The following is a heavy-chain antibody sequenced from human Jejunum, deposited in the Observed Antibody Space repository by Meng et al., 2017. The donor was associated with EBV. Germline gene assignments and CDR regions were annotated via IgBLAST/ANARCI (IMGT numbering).Heavy chain of an antibody. V-gene: IGHV1-2*06. CDR1: GYTFTGYH. CDR3: ARKTRTDYYRNWFDT. D-gene: IGHD3-22*01. CDR2: ISPNSGGT. Sequence: QVPLVQSVSEVKTPGASMEASCKASGYTFTGYHIHWVRQAPGQGLEWMGRISPNSGGTDFAHNCQQRTNTHTDTSKATVYMEMSTLTSDDTAVYYCARKTRTDYYRNWFDTWRKGTLDTVSS. J-gene: IGHJ5*02.